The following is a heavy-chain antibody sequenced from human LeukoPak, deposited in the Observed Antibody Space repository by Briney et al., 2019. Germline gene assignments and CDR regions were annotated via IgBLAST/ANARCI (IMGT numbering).Heavy chain of an antibody. CDR1: GGSISSSSYY. J-gene: IGHJ6*02. CDR3: ARGTVTTYYYYYGMDV. D-gene: IGHD4-17*01. CDR2: IYYSGST. Sequence: PSETLSLTCTVSGGSISSSSYYWGWIRQPPGKGLEWIGYIYYSGSTNYNPSLKSRVTISVDTSKNQFSLKLSSVTAADTAVYYCARGTVTTYYYYYGMDVWGQGTTVTVSS. V-gene: IGHV4-61*05.